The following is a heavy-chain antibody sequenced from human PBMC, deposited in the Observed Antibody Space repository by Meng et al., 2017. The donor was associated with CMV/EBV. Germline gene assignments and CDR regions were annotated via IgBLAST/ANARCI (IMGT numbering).Heavy chain of an antibody. CDR1: GYTFTSYY. J-gene: IGHJ6*02. Sequence: ASVKVSCKASGYTFTSYYMHWVRQAPGQGLEWMGIINPSGGSTSYAQKFQGRVTMTRDTSTSTVYMELSSLRSEDAAVYYCARDPLRYNYGMDVWGQGTTVTVSS. V-gene: IGHV1-46*01. CDR2: INPSGGST. CDR3: ARDPLRYNYGMDV.